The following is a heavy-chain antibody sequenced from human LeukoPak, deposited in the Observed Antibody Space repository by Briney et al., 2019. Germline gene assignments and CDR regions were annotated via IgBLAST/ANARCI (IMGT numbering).Heavy chain of an antibody. J-gene: IGHJ4*02. CDR3: ARHGGGVGAHFDY. CDR2: INPNSGGT. CDR1: GYTFTGYY. Sequence: ASVKVSCKASGYTFTGYYMHWVRQAPGQGLEWMGWINPNSGGTNYAQKFQGRVTMTRDTSISTAYMELSRLRSDDTAVYYCARHGGGVGAHFDYWGQGTLVTVSS. V-gene: IGHV1-2*02. D-gene: IGHD1-26*01.